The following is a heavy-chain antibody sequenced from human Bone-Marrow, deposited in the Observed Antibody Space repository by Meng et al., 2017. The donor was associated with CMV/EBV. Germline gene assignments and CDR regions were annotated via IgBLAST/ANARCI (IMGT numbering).Heavy chain of an antibody. CDR2: INPETGDA. J-gene: IGHJ6*02. Sequence: ASVKVSCKASGYTFIGYYMHWMRQAPGQGLEWMGWINPETGDANYAQKFQGRVTMTRDTFITTAYMAVSRLRSYDTAVYCCARARYLVPAGSTAYYDEGMDVWGQGTTVTVSS. CDR1: GYTFIGYY. V-gene: IGHV1-2*02. CDR3: ARARYLVPAGSTAYYDEGMDV. D-gene: IGHD2-2*01.